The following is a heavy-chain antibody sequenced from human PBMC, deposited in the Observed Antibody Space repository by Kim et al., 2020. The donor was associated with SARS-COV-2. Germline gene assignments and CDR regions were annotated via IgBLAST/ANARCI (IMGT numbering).Heavy chain of an antibody. Sequence: SETLSLTCTVSGGSISSGGYYWSWIRQHPGKGLEWIGYIYYSGSTYYNPSLKSRVTISVDTSKNQFSLKLSSVTAADTAVYYCARGGGILTGSGKKTGSQYYFDYWGQGTLVTVSS. V-gene: IGHV4-31*03. D-gene: IGHD3-9*01. J-gene: IGHJ4*02. CDR2: IYYSGST. CDR3: ARGGGILTGSGKKTGSQYYFDY. CDR1: GGSISSGGYY.